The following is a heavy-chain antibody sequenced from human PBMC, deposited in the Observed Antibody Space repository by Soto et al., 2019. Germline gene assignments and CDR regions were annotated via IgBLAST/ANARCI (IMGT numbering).Heavy chain of an antibody. CDR2: MSPTSGNT. V-gene: IGHV1-8*01. CDR1: GYTFTSYD. CDR3: AREGYCSGGSCYPPDV. Sequence: QVQLVQSGAEVKKPGASVKVSCKASGYTFTSYDINWVRQATGQGLEWMGWMSPTSGNTGNAQKCQGRVARTRDTAISTAYMERRSLRSDDTAVYDCAREGYCSGGSCYPPDVWGQGTTVTVSS. J-gene: IGHJ6*02. D-gene: IGHD2-15*01.